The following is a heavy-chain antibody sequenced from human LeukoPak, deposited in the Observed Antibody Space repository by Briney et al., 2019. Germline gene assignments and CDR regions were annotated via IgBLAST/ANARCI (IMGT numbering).Heavy chain of an antibody. CDR2: ISSSSSYI. Sequence: PGGSLRLSCEASGFTFSSYSMNWVRQAPGKGLEWVSSISSSSSYIYYADSVKGRFTISRDNAKNSLYLQMNSLRAEDTAVYYCARASSRDYYDSSGYFGDYWGQGTLVTVSS. V-gene: IGHV3-21*01. D-gene: IGHD3-22*01. CDR1: GFTFSSYS. CDR3: ARASSRDYYDSSGYFGDY. J-gene: IGHJ4*02.